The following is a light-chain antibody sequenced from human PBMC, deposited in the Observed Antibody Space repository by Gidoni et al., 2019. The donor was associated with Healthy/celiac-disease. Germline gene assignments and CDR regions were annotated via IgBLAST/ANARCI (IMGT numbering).Light chain of an antibody. V-gene: IGLV2-14*01. CDR2: DVS. CDR1: SSDIGAYNY. Sequence: QSALTQPASVSGSPGQSITISCTGTSSDIGAYNYVSWYQQHPGKAPKLMIHDVSDRPSGVSNRFSGSKSGNTASLTISGLQAEDEADYYCSSHTTSTTWVFGGGTRLTVL. CDR3: SSHTTSTTWV. J-gene: IGLJ3*02.